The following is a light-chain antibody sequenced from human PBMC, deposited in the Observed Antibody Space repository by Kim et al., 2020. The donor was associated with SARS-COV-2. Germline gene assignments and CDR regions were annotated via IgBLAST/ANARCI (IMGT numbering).Light chain of an antibody. V-gene: IGKV1-5*03. CDR2: KAS. CDR1: QSISSW. J-gene: IGKJ2*01. Sequence: DIQMTQSPSTLSASLGDRVIITCRASQSISSWLAWYQQKLGKAPKLLIYKASSLKSGVPSRFSGSESGTEFTLTISSLQPDDFATYYCQQYKSYPRTFGQGTKLEI. CDR3: QQYKSYPRT.